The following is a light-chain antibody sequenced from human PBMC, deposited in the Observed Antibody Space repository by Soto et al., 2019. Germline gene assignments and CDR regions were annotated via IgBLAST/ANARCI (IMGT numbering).Light chain of an antibody. CDR1: QSISSN. CDR2: DAS. V-gene: IGKV3-11*01. CDR3: QQRSNWTLT. Sequence: ETVMTRSPATLSVSPGERATLSCRASQSISSNLAWYQQKPGQAPRLLIYDASNRATGIPARFSGSGSGTDCTLTISSLENEDCAVYYCQQRSNWTLTFGGGTKVDIK. J-gene: IGKJ4*01.